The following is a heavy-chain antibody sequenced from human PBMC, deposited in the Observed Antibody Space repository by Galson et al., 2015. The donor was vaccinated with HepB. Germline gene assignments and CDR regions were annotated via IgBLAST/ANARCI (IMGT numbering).Heavy chain of an antibody. Sequence: SVKVSCKASGYSFSNYGFIWVRQAPGQGLEWMGWISVYNGNTDYAEKVQDRVTMTTDRSTRSAYMELRSLRSDDTAVYYCARYSSSLYSYAMDVWAKGPRSPSP. J-gene: IGHJ6*02. CDR2: ISVYNGNT. V-gene: IGHV1-18*04. CDR1: GYSFSNYG. D-gene: IGHD6-6*01. CDR3: ARYSSSLYSYAMDV.